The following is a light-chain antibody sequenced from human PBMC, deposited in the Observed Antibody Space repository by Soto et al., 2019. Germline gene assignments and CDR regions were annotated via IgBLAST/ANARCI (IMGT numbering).Light chain of an antibody. Sequence: DIQMTQSPSSLSASVGDRVTITCRASQSISRNLNWYQQKPGKAPKFLIFAASALQSGVPSRFSGSGSGTEFTLTISSLQPEDFATYYCLQYNSYPFTFGQGTRLEIK. CDR2: AAS. CDR1: QSISRN. CDR3: LQYNSYPFT. V-gene: IGKV1-17*01. J-gene: IGKJ5*01.